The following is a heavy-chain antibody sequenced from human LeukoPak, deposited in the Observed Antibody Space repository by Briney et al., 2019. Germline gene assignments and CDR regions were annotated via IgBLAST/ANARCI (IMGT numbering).Heavy chain of an antibody. D-gene: IGHD1-1*01. CDR2: IIPILGIA. Sequence: GGSLRLSCAASGFTFSSYAISWVRQAPGQGLEWMGRIIPILGIANYAQKFQGRVTITADKSTSTAYMELSSLRSEDTAVYYCARGRELERLNYYYGMDVWGQGTTVTVSS. J-gene: IGHJ6*02. CDR1: GFTFSSYA. CDR3: ARGRELERLNYYYGMDV. V-gene: IGHV1-69*04.